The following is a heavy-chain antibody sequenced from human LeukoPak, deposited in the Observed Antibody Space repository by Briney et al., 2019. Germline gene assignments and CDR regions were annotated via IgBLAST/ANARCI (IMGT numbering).Heavy chain of an antibody. V-gene: IGHV4-4*02. CDR3: ARGLGGSFLNFDY. J-gene: IGHJ4*02. CDR1: GGSISSSNW. CDR2: INHSGST. D-gene: IGHD1-26*01. Sequence: SGTLSLTCAVSGGSISSSNWWSWIRQPPGKGLEWIGEINHSGSTNYNPSLKSRVTISVDTSKNQFSLKLSSVTAADTAVYYCARGLGGSFLNFDYWGQGTLVTVSS.